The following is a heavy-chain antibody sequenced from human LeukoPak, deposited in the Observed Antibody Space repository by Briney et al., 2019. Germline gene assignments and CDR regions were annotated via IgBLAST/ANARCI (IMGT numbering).Heavy chain of an antibody. CDR1: GFTFSSYA. CDR2: ISGSGGST. CDR3: AKGYYDSSGRPNYFDY. V-gene: IGHV3-23*01. J-gene: IGHJ4*02. Sequence: PGGSLRLSCAASGFTFSSYAMSRVRQAPGKGLEWVSAISGSGGSTYYADSVKGRFTISRDNSKNTLYLQMNSLRAEDTAVYYCAKGYYDSSGRPNYFDYWGQGTLVTVSS. D-gene: IGHD3-22*01.